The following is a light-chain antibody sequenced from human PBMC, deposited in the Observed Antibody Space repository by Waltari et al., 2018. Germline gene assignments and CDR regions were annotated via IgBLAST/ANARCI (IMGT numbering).Light chain of an antibody. J-gene: IGLJ1*01. V-gene: IGLV2-23*01. CDR2: EDS. Sequence: QSALTQPASVSGSPGQSITISCTGTSSDIGSYNRVSWYQQDPGKAPKLMIYEDSKRPSGVSNRFSGSESGNTASLTISGLQAEDEADYYCFSYAGYRTYVFGTGTKVTVL. CDR3: FSYAGYRTYV. CDR1: SSDIGSYNR.